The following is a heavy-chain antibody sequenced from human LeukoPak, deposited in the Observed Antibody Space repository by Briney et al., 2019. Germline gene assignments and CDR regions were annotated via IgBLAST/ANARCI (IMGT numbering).Heavy chain of an antibody. Sequence: ASVKVSCKASGYTFTNYYMNWVRRAPGQGLEWMRMINPSAGSTYYAQTFQGRVTMTRDVSASTVFMELGSLRSEDTAVYYCARGELLGSSSYYYYYYYMDVWGKGTSVTVSS. V-gene: IGHV1-46*01. CDR1: GYTFTNYY. CDR3: ARGELLGSSSYYYYYYYMDV. CDR2: INPSAGST. J-gene: IGHJ6*03. D-gene: IGHD6-6*01.